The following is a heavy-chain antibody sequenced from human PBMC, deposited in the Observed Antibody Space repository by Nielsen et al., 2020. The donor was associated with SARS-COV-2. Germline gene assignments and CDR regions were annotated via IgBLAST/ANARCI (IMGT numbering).Heavy chain of an antibody. CDR3: ARDRRSVYYYYGMDV. V-gene: IGHV4-34*01. J-gene: IGHJ6*02. Sequence: SETLSLTCAVYGGSFSGYYWSWIRQPPGKGLEWIGEINHSGSTNYNPSLKSRVTISVDTSKNQFSLKLSSVTAADTAVYYCARDRRSVYYYYGMDVWGQGTTVTVSS. CDR2: INHSGST. CDR1: GGSFSGYY.